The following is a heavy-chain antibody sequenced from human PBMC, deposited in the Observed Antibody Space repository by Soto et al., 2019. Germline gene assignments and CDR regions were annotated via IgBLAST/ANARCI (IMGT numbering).Heavy chain of an antibody. CDR2: ISGSGGST. Sequence: GGSLRLSCAASGFTFSSYAMSWVRQAPGKGLEWVSAISGSGGSTYYADSVKGRFTISRDNSKNTLYLQMNSLRAEDTAVYYCATSGAYDYVWGSYPFFDYWGQGTLVTVSS. D-gene: IGHD3-16*02. J-gene: IGHJ4*02. V-gene: IGHV3-23*01. CDR1: GFTFSSYA. CDR3: ATSGAYDYVWGSYPFFDY.